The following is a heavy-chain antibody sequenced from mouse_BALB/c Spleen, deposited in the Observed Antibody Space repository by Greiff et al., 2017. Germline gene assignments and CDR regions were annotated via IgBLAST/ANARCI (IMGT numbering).Heavy chain of an antibody. D-gene: IGHD2-14*01. Sequence: VQVVESGAELMKPGASVKISCKATGYTFSSYWIEWVKQRPGHGLEWIGEILPGSGSTNYNEKFKGKATFTADTSSNTAYMQLSSLTSEDSAVYYCARFGYRYDDNDWGQGTTLTVSS. CDR1: GYTFSSYW. CDR2: ILPGSGST. V-gene: IGHV1-9*01. J-gene: IGHJ2*01. CDR3: ARFGYRYDDND.